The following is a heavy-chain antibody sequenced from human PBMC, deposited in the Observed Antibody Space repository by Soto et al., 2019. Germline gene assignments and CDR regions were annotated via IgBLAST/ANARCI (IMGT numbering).Heavy chain of an antibody. CDR3: ARDSEGYFDY. J-gene: IGHJ4*02. Sequence: QVQLVQSGAEVKKPGASVKVSCKASGYSFSDYYMHWVRQAPGQGPEWMGWITPKSGDTSYAQKCQGRVTITRDTSISTVYMELTRLRSDDTAIYFCARDSEGYFDYWGQGTLVSVSS. V-gene: IGHV1-2*02. CDR1: GYSFSDYY. CDR2: ITPKSGDT.